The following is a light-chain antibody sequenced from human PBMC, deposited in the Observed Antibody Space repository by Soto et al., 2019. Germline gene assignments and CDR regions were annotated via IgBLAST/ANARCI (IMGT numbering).Light chain of an antibody. CDR1: SSDVGAYNY. CDR2: EVT. V-gene: IGLV2-14*01. J-gene: IGLJ1*01. CDR3: SSKRDSSTLFV. Sequence: SVLTQPASVSGSPGQSITISCTGTSSDVGAYNYVSWYQHHPGKVPKLLIYEVTNRPSGVSDRFSGSKSGNTASLTISGLQAEDEADYYCSSKRDSSTLFVFGTGTKATVL.